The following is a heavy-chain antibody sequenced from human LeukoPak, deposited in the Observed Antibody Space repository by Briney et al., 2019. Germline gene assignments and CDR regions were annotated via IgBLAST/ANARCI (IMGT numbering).Heavy chain of an antibody. CDR3: ARGSSPLWYLDYGFGY. V-gene: IGHV4-34*01. CDR1: DTCFNAHY. J-gene: IGHJ4*02. CDR2: INHSGST. Sequence: PSETLSLTCAFYDTCFNAHYCNLIRQPPGKGLEWIGEINHSGSTNYNPSLKSRVTISVDTSKNQFSLKLSSVTAADTAVYYCARGSSPLWYLDYGFGYWGQGTLVTVSS. D-gene: IGHD4-17*01.